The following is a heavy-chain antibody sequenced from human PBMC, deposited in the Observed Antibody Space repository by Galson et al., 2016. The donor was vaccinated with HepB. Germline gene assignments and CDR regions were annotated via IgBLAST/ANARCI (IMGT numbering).Heavy chain of an antibody. V-gene: IGHV1-18*03. CDR3: ARASWEFPTKFDF. D-gene: IGHD1-26*01. CDR1: GYTFNMYG. CDR2: ISVYNGNT. J-gene: IGHJ4*02. Sequence: SVKVSCKASGYTFNMYGITWVRQAPGQGLEWMGWISVYNGNTKYAEKLQGRVTMTTDTSTSTAYMELRSLRSDDMAVYYCARASWEFPTKFDFWGQGTLVTVSS.